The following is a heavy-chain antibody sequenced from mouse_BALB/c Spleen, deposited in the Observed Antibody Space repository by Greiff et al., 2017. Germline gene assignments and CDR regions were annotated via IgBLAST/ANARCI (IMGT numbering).Heavy chain of an antibody. J-gene: IGHJ3*01. V-gene: IGHV2-9-2*01. CDR3: VRGSYDYVRFAY. CDR1: GFSLTSYD. CDR2: IWTGGGT. D-gene: IGHD2-14*01. Sequence: VQLKESGPGLVAPSQSLSITCTVSGFSLTSYDISWIRQPPGKGLEWLGVIWTGGGTNYNSAFMSRLSISKDNSKSQVFLKMNSLQTDDTAIYYCVRGSYDYVRFAYWGQGTLVTVSA.